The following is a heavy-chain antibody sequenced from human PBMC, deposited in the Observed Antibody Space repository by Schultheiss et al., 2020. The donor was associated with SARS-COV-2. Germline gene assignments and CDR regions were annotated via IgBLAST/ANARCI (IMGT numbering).Heavy chain of an antibody. CDR2: IYSGGGT. Sequence: GGSLRLSCAASGFTVKSNYMSWVRQAPGKGLEWVSVIYSGGGTYYADSVKGRFTISRDNSKNTLYLQMNSLRAEDTAVYYCAREDGVYWGFDYWGQGTLVTVSS. CDR3: AREDGVYWGFDY. J-gene: IGHJ4*02. V-gene: IGHV3-53*01. CDR1: GFTVKSNY. D-gene: IGHD1-26*01.